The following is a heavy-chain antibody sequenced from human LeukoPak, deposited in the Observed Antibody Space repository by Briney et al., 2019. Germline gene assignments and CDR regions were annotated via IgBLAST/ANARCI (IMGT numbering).Heavy chain of an antibody. V-gene: IGHV4-39*07. CDR1: RGSISSSSYY. J-gene: IGHJ5*02. Sequence: SETQSLTCNDSRGSISSSSYYWCSIRQPPGKGLEWIGSIYYSGSTYYNPSLKSRVTISVDTSKNQFSLKLSSVTAADTAVYYCARRRMGYATGWFDPWGQGTLVTVSS. CDR3: ARRRMGYATGWFDP. D-gene: IGHD2-15*01. CDR2: IYYSGST.